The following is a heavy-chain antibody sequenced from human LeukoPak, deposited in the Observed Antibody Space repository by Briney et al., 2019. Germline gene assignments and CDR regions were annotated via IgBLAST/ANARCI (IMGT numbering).Heavy chain of an antibody. CDR1: GYTFTSYG. J-gene: IGHJ5*02. CDR2: ISAYNGNT. V-gene: IGHV1-18*04. CDR3: ARAALYYDTLTDNWFDP. D-gene: IGHD3-9*01. Sequence: ASVKVSCKASGYTFTSYGISWVRQAPGQGLEWMGWISAYNGNTNYAQKLQGRVTMTTDTSTSTAYMELRSLRSDDTAVYYCARAALYYDTLTDNWFDPWGQGTLVTVSS.